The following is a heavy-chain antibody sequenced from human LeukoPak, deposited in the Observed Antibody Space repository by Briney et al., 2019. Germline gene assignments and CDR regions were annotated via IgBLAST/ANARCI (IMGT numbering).Heavy chain of an antibody. CDR3: ARGRRGVVVITYFDY. Sequence: GGSLRLSCAASGFTFSSYAMSWVRQAPGKGLEWVSAISGSGGSTYYADSVKGRFTISRDNSKNTLYLQMNSLRAEDTAVYYCARGRRGVVVITYFDYWGQGTLVTVSS. V-gene: IGHV3-23*01. CDR1: GFTFSSYA. D-gene: IGHD3-22*01. J-gene: IGHJ4*02. CDR2: ISGSGGST.